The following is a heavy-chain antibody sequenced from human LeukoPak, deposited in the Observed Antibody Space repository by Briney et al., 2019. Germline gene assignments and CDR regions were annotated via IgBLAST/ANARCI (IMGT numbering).Heavy chain of an antibody. CDR1: GFTFSTYG. CDR3: AKEGTFVVVPAATYDY. Sequence: GGSLRLSCAASGFTFSTYGMHWVRQAPGKGLEWVSAISGSGGSTYYADSVKGRFTISRDNSKNTLYLQMNSLRAEDTAVYYCAKEGTFVVVPAATYDYWGQGTLVTVSS. D-gene: IGHD2-2*01. V-gene: IGHV3-23*01. J-gene: IGHJ4*02. CDR2: ISGSGGST.